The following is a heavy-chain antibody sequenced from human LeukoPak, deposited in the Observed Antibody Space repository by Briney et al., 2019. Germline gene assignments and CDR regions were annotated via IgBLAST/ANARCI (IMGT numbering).Heavy chain of an antibody. CDR2: MNPNSGNT. CDR1: GYTFTTYD. Sequence: ASVKVSRKSAGYTFTTYDINWVRHATGQGLEWMGWMNPNSGNTGYAQKFKGRVTMTRNTSISTAYMELSSLRSEDTAVYYCARGPNKSDGGNSGSAWFDPWGQGTLVTVSS. CDR3: ARGPNKSDGGNSGSAWFDP. V-gene: IGHV1-8*01. J-gene: IGHJ5*02. D-gene: IGHD4-23*01.